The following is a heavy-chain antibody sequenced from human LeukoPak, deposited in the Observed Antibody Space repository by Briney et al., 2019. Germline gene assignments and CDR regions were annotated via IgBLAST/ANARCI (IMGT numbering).Heavy chain of an antibody. CDR2: INPNSGGT. Sequence: ASVKVSCKASGYTFTGYYLHWVRQAPGQGLEWMGWINPNSGGTNYAQKFQGWVTMTRDTSISTAYMELSRLRSDDTAVYYCARVVSVAGVYFDYWGQGTLVTVSS. CDR3: ARVVSVAGVYFDY. V-gene: IGHV1-2*04. CDR1: GYTFTGYY. D-gene: IGHD6-19*01. J-gene: IGHJ4*02.